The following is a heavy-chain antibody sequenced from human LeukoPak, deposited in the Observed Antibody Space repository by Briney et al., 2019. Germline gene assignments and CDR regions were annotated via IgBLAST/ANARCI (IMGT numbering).Heavy chain of an antibody. CDR3: ARHADIAAYREGLDV. CDR2: IYYRGNT. CDR1: GGCISGYF. V-gene: IGHV4-59*01. D-gene: IGHD2-15*01. Sequence: SETLSLTCTVSGGCISGYFWSWIRQPPGEGLEWIGYIYYRGNTIYNLSLKSRATISVATSKNLFSLELTSVTAADTAVYYCARHADIAAYREGLDVWGKGTTVTVSS. J-gene: IGHJ6*04.